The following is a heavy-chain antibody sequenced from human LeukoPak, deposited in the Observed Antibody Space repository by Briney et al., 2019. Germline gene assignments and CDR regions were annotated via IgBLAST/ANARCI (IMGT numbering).Heavy chain of an antibody. J-gene: IGHJ5*02. CDR2: IHYSGIT. D-gene: IGHD1-1*01. V-gene: IGHV4-59*01. CDR1: GGSISTYF. CDR3: GRECGSPTWFDP. Sequence: SETLSLTCTVSGGSISTYFWSWIRQPPGKGPEYIGYIHYSGITNYNPSLKSRLTISLDTSKNQFYMKLNSVTAADTAVYYCGRECGSPTWFDPWGQGTLVTVSS.